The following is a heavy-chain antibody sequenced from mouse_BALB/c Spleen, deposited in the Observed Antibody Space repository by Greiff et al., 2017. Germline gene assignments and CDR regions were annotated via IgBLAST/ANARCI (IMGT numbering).Heavy chain of an antibody. CDR3: ARVYGSSSLGRGYFDY. CDR1: GFSLTSYG. J-gene: IGHJ2*01. Sequence: VKLMESGPGLVAPSQSLSITCTVSGFSLTSYGVHWVRQPPGKGLEWLGVIWAGGSTNYNSALMSRLSISKDNSKSQVFLKMNSLQTDDTAMYYCARVYGSSSLGRGYFDYWGQGTTLTVSS. D-gene: IGHD1-1*01. CDR2: IWAGGST. V-gene: IGHV2-9*02.